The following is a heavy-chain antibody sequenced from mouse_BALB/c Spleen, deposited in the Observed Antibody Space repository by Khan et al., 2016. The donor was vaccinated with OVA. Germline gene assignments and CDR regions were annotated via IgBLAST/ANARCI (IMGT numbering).Heavy chain of an antibody. D-gene: IGHD1-1*01. Sequence: VQLKQSGPELVKPGASVKMSCKASGYSFTNYIIHWVKQEPGQGLEWIGYINPHNDGAKYNEKFKGKATLTSDKSSSTAYRELSGLTSEDSAVYYGASDYGRSFWFAYWGQGTLVTVSA. V-gene: IGHV1S136*01. CDR3: ASDYGRSFWFAY. J-gene: IGHJ3*01. CDR1: GYSFTNYI. CDR2: INPHNDGA.